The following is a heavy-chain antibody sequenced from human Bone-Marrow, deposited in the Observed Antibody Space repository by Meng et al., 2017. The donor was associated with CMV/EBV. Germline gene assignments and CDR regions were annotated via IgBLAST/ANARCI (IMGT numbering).Heavy chain of an antibody. CDR2: VRYDGGDK. D-gene: IGHD3-10*01. CDR1: GFTFSSYS. J-gene: IGHJ4*02. Sequence: GESLKISCAASGFTFSSYSMNWVRQAPGKGLEWVAFVRYDGGDKFYADSVKGRFTISRDNSKNTLYLQMNSLRAEDTAVYYCASLRYGSGSHSPYYFDYWGQGTLVTVSS. V-gene: IGHV3-30*02. CDR3: ASLRYGSGSHSPYYFDY.